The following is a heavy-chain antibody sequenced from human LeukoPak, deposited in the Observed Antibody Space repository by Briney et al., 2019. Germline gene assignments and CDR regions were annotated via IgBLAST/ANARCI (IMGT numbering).Heavy chain of an antibody. CDR2: VYPGDSDT. CDR1: GYSFSDYW. CDR3: AKYDSSGYIDY. D-gene: IGHD6-19*01. Sequence: ESLKISCKGSGYSFSDYWIAWVRQMPGKGLEWMGIVYPGDSDTTYSPSLQGQVTFSADKSIKTAYLQWTVLRASDTAMYYCAKYDSSGYIDYWGQGTLVTVSS. J-gene: IGHJ4*02. V-gene: IGHV5-51*01.